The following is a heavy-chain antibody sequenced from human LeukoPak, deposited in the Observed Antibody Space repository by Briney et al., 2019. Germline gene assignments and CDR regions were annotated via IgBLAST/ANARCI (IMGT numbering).Heavy chain of an antibody. J-gene: IGHJ4*02. CDR3: ARGGSFGSFDY. CDR2: IKEDESEK. Sequence: GGSLRLSCAASGSTYSSYWMSWVRQAPGKGLEWVANIKEDESEKDYVDSVKGRFTISRDNAKNSLYLQINSLRAEDTAVYYCARGGSFGSFDYWGQGTLVTVSS. CDR1: GSTYSSYW. V-gene: IGHV3-7*01. D-gene: IGHD1-26*01.